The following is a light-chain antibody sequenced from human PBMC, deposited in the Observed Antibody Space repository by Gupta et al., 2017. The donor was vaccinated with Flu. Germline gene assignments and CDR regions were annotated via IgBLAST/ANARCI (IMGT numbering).Light chain of an antibody. CDR3: RKDDNYART. J-gene: IGKJ4*02. Sequence: AIQMTQSPSSLSASVGDRVTITCRASQGIRNDLGWYQQKPGKAPKLLIYAASSLQSGVPSRFSGSGSGTDFTLTISSLQPEDFATYYCRKDDNYARTFGGGTKVEIK. CDR1: QGIRND. V-gene: IGKV1-6*01. CDR2: AAS.